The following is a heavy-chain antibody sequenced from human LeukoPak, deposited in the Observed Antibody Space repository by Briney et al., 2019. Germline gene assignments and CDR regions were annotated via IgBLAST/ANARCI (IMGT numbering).Heavy chain of an antibody. J-gene: IGHJ4*02. D-gene: IGHD3-16*01. CDR2: IRFDGSQI. CDR1: GFTFRNYA. CDR3: VKVESRWGDLDY. Sequence: GGSLRLSCTASGFTFRNYAMHWVRQAPGKGLEWVAFIRFDGSQIFYAESVKGRFTISRDNSKNTVYLQMNSLRPEDTAVFYCVKVESRWGDLDYWGQGTLVTVSS. V-gene: IGHV3-30*02.